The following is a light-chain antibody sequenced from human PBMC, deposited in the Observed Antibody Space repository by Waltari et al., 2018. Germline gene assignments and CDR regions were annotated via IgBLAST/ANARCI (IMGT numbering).Light chain of an antibody. CDR1: QSVSSSY. V-gene: IGKV3-20*01. Sequence: EIVLTQSPGTLSLSPGERATLSCRARQSVSSSYLAWNQQKPGQAPRLLIYGASSRATGIPDRFSGSGSGTDFTLTISRLEPEDFAVYYCQQYGSSGSTFGQGTKLEIK. CDR3: QQYGSSGST. CDR2: GAS. J-gene: IGKJ2*02.